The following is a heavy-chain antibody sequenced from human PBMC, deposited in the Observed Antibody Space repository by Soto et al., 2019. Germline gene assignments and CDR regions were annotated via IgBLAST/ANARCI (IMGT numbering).Heavy chain of an antibody. CDR3: AADLTSSSTSCLSY. Sequence: SETLSLTCTVSGGSVSSGSYYWSWIRQPPGKGLEWIGYIYYSGSTNYNPFLKSRVTISVDTSKNQFSLKLSSVTAADTAVYYCAADLTSSSTSCLSYWGQGTLVTVSS. D-gene: IGHD2-2*01. CDR1: GGSVSSGSYY. J-gene: IGHJ4*02. V-gene: IGHV4-61*01. CDR2: IYYSGST.